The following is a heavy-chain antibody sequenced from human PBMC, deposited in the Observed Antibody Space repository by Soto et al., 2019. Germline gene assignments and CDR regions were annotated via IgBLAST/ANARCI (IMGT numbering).Heavy chain of an antibody. CDR1: GGTFSTYA. J-gene: IGHJ4*02. Sequence: QVQLVQSGAEVKKPGSSVNVSCKASGGTFSTYAISWVRQAPGQGLEWMGGIIPLFGTANYAQKFQGRVTITADESTSTAYMELSSLRSEDPAVYYCAADVGASARTFDYWGQGSLVTVSS. CDR3: AADVGASARTFDY. D-gene: IGHD1-26*01. V-gene: IGHV1-69*01. CDR2: IIPLFGTA.